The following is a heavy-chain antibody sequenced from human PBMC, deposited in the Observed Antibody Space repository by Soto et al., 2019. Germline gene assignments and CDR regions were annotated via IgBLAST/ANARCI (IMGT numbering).Heavy chain of an antibody. J-gene: IGHJ4*02. Sequence: QVQLVQSGAEVKEPGASVRVSCKASGYTFQNYHMHWVRQAPGQGLEWMGIIHPSGETTTYAQKFQGRIAMTRDTSRRTAYMELSSLTSEDTAVYYCARDLWGSWTVDYWGQGTLVTVSS. D-gene: IGHD3-16*01. CDR1: GYTFQNYH. V-gene: IGHV1-46*02. CDR2: IHPSGETT. CDR3: ARDLWGSWTVDY.